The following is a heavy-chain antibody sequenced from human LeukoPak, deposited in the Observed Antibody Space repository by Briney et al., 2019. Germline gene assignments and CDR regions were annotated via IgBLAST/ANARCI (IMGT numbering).Heavy chain of an antibody. J-gene: IGHJ3*02. CDR3: ASYFGSGINDAFDI. Sequence: ASETLSLTCTVYGGSFSSYYWGWIRQPPGKGLEWIGNIYYSGSTYYNPSLKSRVTISVDTSKNNFSLKLSSVTAADTAVYYCASYFGSGINDAFDIWGQGTMVTVSS. D-gene: IGHD3-10*01. V-gene: IGHV4-39*07. CDR2: IYYSGST. CDR1: GGSFSSYY.